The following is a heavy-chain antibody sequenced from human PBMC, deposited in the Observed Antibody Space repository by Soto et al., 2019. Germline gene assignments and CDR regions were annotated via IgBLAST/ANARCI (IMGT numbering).Heavy chain of an antibody. CDR2: IYYSGST. V-gene: IGHV4-39*01. CDR1: GGSISSSSYY. CDR3: ARRSGWYNWFDP. D-gene: IGHD6-19*01. Sequence: TLSLTCTVSGGSISSSSYYWGWIRQPPGKGLEWIGSIYYSGSTYYNPSLKSRVTISVDTSKNQFSLKLSSVTAADTAVYYCARRSGWYNWFDPWDQGTLVTVSS. J-gene: IGHJ5*02.